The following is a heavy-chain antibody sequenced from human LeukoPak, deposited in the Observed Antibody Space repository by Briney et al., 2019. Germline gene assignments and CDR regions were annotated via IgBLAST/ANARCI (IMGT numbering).Heavy chain of an antibody. V-gene: IGHV4-59*08. Sequence: PSETLSLTCTVSGGSISGYFWSWVRQPPGKGLEWIGYIHYSGSTTSYNPSLKSRVTMSIDTSKIQFSLKVSSVSAADTAVYYCARLKYDTSRNYPAAFDIWGQGTVVTVSS. CDR2: IHYSGSTT. CDR1: GGSISGYF. D-gene: IGHD3-22*01. J-gene: IGHJ3*02. CDR3: ARLKYDTSRNYPAAFDI.